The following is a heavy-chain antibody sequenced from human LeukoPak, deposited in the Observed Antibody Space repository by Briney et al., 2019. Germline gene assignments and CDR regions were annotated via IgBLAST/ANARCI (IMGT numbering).Heavy chain of an antibody. D-gene: IGHD3-10*01. CDR1: GFTFSPLG. CDR3: ARGRGLTLSYHYFDY. V-gene: IGHV3-48*02. CDR2: ISSGSSTT. J-gene: IGHJ4*02. Sequence: GGSLRLSCAASGFTFSPLGMNWVRQAPGGGLEWVSYISSGSSTTYYADSVKGRFTISRDSAKNSLYLQMNSLRDEDTAVYYCARGRGLTLSYHYFDYWGQGTLVTVSS.